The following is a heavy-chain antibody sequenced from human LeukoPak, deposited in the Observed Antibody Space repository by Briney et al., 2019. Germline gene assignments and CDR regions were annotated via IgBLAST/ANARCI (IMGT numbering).Heavy chain of an antibody. V-gene: IGHV1-2*02. J-gene: IGHJ6*02. CDR2: INPNTGVT. D-gene: IGHD4-17*01. CDR3: ARDRTTVTTGYYGMDV. CDR1: GYTFTGYY. Sequence: ASVNVSCKASGYTFTGYYMHWVRQAPGQGLECMGWINPNTGVTNYAQKFQGRVTLTRDTSIITAYMELTRLRSDDTAMYYCARDRTTVTTGYYGMDVWGQGTTLTVSS.